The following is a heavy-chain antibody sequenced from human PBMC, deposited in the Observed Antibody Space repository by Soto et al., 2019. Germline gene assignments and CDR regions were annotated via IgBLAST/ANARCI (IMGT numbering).Heavy chain of an antibody. CDR1: GDSITSGDYY. J-gene: IGHJ4*02. D-gene: IGHD2-8*01. CDR3: ASFVGLLWGGVSPAESWASYYFDN. CDR2: IYYSGNT. Sequence: ASETLSLTCTVSGDSITSGDYYWSWIRQPPGKGLEWIGYIYYSGNTNYNPSLKSRVIMSVDTSKNQFSLKLTSVTAADTAVYYCASFVGLLWGGVSPAESWASYYFDNWGQGTLGTVSS. V-gene: IGHV4-30-4*01.